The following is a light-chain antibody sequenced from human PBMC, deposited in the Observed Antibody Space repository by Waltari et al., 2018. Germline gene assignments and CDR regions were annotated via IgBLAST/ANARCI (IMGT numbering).Light chain of an antibody. CDR2: EVS. Sequence: QSALTQPASVSGSPGQSITISCTGTSSDVGGYNYASWYQQHPGKAPKLMIYEVSNRPSGVSKRFSGSKSGNTASLTISGLQAEDEADYYCSSYTSSSTWVFGTGTKVTVL. CDR3: SSYTSSSTWV. J-gene: IGLJ1*01. CDR1: SSDVGGYNY. V-gene: IGLV2-14*01.